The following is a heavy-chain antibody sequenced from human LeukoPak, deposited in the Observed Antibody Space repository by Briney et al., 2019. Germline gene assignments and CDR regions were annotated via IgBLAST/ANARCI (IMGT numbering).Heavy chain of an antibody. Sequence: GGPLRLSCAASGFTFSDAWMSWVRQAPGKGLEWVGRIKSKSDRGTTGYAAPVKGIFTISRDDSKNTLYLQMNSLKTEDTAVYYCTTVYCSTTSCKPGTDYWGQGTLVTVSS. CDR3: TTVYCSTTSCKPGTDY. V-gene: IGHV3-15*05. CDR1: GFTFSDAW. D-gene: IGHD2-2*01. J-gene: IGHJ4*02. CDR2: IKSKSDRGTT.